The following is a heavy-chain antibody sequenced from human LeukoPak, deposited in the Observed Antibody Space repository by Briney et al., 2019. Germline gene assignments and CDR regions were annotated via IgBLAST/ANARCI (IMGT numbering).Heavy chain of an antibody. CDR1: GFTFSSYG. Sequence: PGGSLRLSCAASGFTFSSYGMHWVRQAPGKGLEWVAFIRYDGSNKYYADSVKGRFTISRDNSKNTLYLQMNSLRAEDTAVYYCAKDFWPYSSSYHFDYWGQGTLVTVSS. J-gene: IGHJ4*02. CDR3: AKDFWPYSSSYHFDY. D-gene: IGHD6-6*01. CDR2: IRYDGSNK. V-gene: IGHV3-30*02.